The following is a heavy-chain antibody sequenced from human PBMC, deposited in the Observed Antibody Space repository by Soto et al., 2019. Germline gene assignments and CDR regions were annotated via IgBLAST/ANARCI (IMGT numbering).Heavy chain of an antibody. Sequence: DVQLVESGGDLVQPGGSLRLSCAASGFTFDSCVMSWVRQAPGKGLEWLSLISGSGRYTDYADSVKGRFTISRDNSKNTLYLQMNSLRVEDTSVYSCAKHPPSERMLPDYGMAVLGQGTTVTVSS. CDR3: AKHPPSERMLPDYGMAV. J-gene: IGHJ6*02. CDR2: ISGSGRYT. D-gene: IGHD2-15*01. CDR1: GFTFDSCV. V-gene: IGHV3-23*04.